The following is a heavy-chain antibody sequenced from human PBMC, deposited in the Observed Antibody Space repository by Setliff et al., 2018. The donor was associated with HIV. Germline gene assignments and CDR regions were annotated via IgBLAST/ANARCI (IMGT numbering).Heavy chain of an antibody. CDR1: GDSIGYYY. V-gene: IGHV4-4*07. J-gene: IGHJ4*02. CDR3: ARLEVRSFYGYRNSPDY. CDR2: IYTCGST. Sequence: PSETLSLTCTVSGDSIGYYYWSWIRQPAGKGLEWIGRIYTCGSTHYNPSLKSRVTISVDTSKNQCSLKLRSVTAADTAVYYCARLEVRSFYGYRNSPDYWGQETLVTVAS. D-gene: IGHD5-18*01.